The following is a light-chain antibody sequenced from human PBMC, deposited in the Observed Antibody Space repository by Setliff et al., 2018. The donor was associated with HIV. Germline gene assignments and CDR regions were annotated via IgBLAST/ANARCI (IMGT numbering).Light chain of an antibody. V-gene: IGLV2-14*03. CDR3: SSITTGGASDV. CDR1: SNDIGAYNR. Sequence: QSALTQPASVSGYPGQSITISCTGTSNDIGAYNRVSWFPQLPGKVPKRMIYAVTPRPSGTSSRFSGYQYGNTDSLTISGLQAGDEADYYCSSITTGGASDVFGTGTKVTVL. CDR2: AVT. J-gene: IGLJ1*01.